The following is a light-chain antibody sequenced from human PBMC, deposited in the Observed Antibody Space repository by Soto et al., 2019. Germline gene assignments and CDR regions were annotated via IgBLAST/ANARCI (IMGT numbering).Light chain of an antibody. CDR3: QQTREFPLT. J-gene: IGKJ4*01. CDR2: AAS. V-gene: IGKV1-12*01. Sequence: DIQMTQSPSSLSASVGDTVTVTCRASQGISRWLAWYQQKPGKAPRLLIYAASSLQNGVPPRFSGTYSGKDFSLTISSLQPGESATHFCQQTREFPLTFGGGNKVDIX. CDR1: QGISRW.